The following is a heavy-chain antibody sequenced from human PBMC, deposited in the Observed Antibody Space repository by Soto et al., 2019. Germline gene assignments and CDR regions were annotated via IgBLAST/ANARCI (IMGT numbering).Heavy chain of an antibody. Sequence: ASVKVSCKASGYTFTGYYMHWVRQAPGQGLEWMGWINPNSGGTNYAQKFQGRVTMTRDTSISTAYMELSRLRSDDTAVYYCARVIAARPVGWFDPWGQGTLVTVSS. V-gene: IGHV1-2*02. CDR3: ARVIAARPVGWFDP. CDR1: GYTFTGYY. D-gene: IGHD6-6*01. CDR2: INPNSGGT. J-gene: IGHJ5*02.